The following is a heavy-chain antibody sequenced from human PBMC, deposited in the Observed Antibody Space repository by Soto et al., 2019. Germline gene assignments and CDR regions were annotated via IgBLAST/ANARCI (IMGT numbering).Heavy chain of an antibody. D-gene: IGHD1-26*01. CDR2: INGGSGNT. J-gene: IGHJ3*02. CDR1: GFTFTLYS. Sequence: GASVKVSCKASGFTFTLYSMHWVRQAPGQRLEWLGWINGGSGNTKYSKKFQGRVTIARDTSASTAYMEVSSLRSEDTAVYYCARYSGNYQDAFDIWGQGTMVTVSS. CDR3: ARYSGNYQDAFDI. V-gene: IGHV1-3*01.